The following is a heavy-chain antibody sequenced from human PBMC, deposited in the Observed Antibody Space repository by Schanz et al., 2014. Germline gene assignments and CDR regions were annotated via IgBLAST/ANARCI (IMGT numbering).Heavy chain of an antibody. J-gene: IGHJ4*02. V-gene: IGHV3-74*02. CDR3: ARGLIAAAGGAFDY. Sequence: EVQLLESGGGLVQPGGSLRLSCAASGFTFSSHWMHWVRQDPGKGLVWVARIKSDGSSTSYADSVKGRFTISRDNAKNTLYLQMNSLRAGDAAVYYCARGLIAAAGGAFDYWGQGTLVAVSA. CDR2: IKSDGSST. D-gene: IGHD6-13*01. CDR1: GFTFSSHW.